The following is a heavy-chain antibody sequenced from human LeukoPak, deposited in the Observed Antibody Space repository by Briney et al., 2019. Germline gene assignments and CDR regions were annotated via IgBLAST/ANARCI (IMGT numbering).Heavy chain of an antibody. D-gene: IGHD6-13*01. CDR2: IWYVGSNK. V-gene: IGHV3-33*01. CDR3: ARDIGTSWYIFDY. CDR1: GFTFSSFG. Sequence: GGSLRLSCAASGFTFSSFGMHWVRQAPGKGLEWVAIIWYVGSNKYYADSMKGRFTISRDNSKNTLYLQMNSLRAEDTAVYYCARDIGTSWYIFDYWGQGTLVTVSS. J-gene: IGHJ4*02.